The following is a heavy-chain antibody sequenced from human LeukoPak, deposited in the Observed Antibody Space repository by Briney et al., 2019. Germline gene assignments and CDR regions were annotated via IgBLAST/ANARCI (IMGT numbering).Heavy chain of an antibody. J-gene: IGHJ5*02. V-gene: IGHV4-61*09. D-gene: IGHD1-26*01. CDR1: GGSISSGSYY. CDR3: ARVVGSVNSIRFDP. Sequence: SETLSLTCTVSGGSISSGSYYWSWIRQPAGKGLEWIGHIYSSGRTNYRPSLKSRVTMSVDTSTNQISLNLSSVTAADTAVYYCARVVGSVNSIRFDPWGQGTLVTVSS. CDR2: IYSSGRT.